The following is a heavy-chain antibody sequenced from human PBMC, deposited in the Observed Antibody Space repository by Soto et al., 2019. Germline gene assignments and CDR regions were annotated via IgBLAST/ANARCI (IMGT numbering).Heavy chain of an antibody. CDR1: GFIFSTHA. CDR3: AKRQGIGAAAKNFDF. V-gene: IGHV3-23*01. Sequence: GGSLRLSCAASGFIFSTHAMSWVRQVPGKGLEWVSGIRAGGHLIYYADSVRGRFTMSRGNSKNMLYLQMNSLSAEDTAVYFCAKRQGIGAAAKNFDFWGQGARVTVS. CDR2: IRAGGHLI. J-gene: IGHJ4*02. D-gene: IGHD6-13*01.